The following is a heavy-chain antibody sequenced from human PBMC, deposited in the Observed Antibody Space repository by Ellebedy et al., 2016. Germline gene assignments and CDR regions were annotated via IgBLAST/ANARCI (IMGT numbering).Heavy chain of an antibody. V-gene: IGHV1-18*01. CDR1: GYNFTSYG. Sequence: ASVKVSXXASGYNFTSYGISWVRQAPGQGLEWMGWISAYNGNTNYAQKFQGRVTMTRDTSISTAYMELSRLRSDDTAVYYCARDGHSGSYVYWGQGTLVTVSS. CDR3: ARDGHSGSYVY. D-gene: IGHD1-26*01. J-gene: IGHJ4*02. CDR2: ISAYNGNT.